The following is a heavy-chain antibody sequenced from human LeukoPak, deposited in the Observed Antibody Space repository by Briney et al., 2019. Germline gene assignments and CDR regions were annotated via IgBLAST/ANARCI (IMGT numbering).Heavy chain of an antibody. CDR3: ARQNDFRLDY. CDR1: GYTFSSYW. Sequence: GESLKISCKGSGYTFSSYWIGWVRQMPGKGLEWMGIIYPGDSDTRYSPSLQGRVTISVDTSIGTAYLQWSSLKASDTAIYYCARQNDFRLDYWGQGTLVTVSS. J-gene: IGHJ4*02. D-gene: IGHD3-3*01. CDR2: IYPGDSDT. V-gene: IGHV5-51*01.